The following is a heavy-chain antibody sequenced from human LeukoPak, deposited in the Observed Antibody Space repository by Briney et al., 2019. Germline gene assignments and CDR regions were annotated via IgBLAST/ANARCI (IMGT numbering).Heavy chain of an antibody. D-gene: IGHD3-10*01. Sequence: GESLKISCKGSGYSFTSYWIGWVRQMPGKGLEWMGIIYPGDSDTRYSPSFQGQVTISADKSISTAYLQWSSLKASDTAMYYCARQGYYGSGSYYNGDSWGQGTLVTVSS. J-gene: IGHJ5*01. CDR1: GYSFTSYW. V-gene: IGHV5-51*01. CDR3: ARQGYYGSGSYYNGDS. CDR2: IYPGDSDT.